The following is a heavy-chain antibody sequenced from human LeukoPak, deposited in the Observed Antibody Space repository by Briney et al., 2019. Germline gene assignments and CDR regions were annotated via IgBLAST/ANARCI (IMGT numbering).Heavy chain of an antibody. V-gene: IGHV3-64*02. CDR1: GFTFSNYA. Sequence: GGSLRLSCAASGFTFSNYAMHWVRQAPGKGLEYVSAIGGNGDTSYYADSVKGRFTISRDNSKNTVYLQMGSLRTEDMAVYYCAARHEYSYPYWGQGTLVTVSS. J-gene: IGHJ4*02. CDR3: AARHEYSYPY. CDR2: IGGNGDTS. D-gene: IGHD5-18*01.